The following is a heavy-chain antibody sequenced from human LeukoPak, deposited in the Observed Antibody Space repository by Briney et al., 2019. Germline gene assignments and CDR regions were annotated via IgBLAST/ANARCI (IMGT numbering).Heavy chain of an antibody. J-gene: IGHJ5*02. D-gene: IGHD1-26*01. V-gene: IGHV4-59*01. Sequence: SETLSLTCTVSGGSISSYYWSWVRQPPGKGLEWIGYIYYSGSTNYNPSLKSRVTISVDTSKNQFSLKLSSVTAADTAVYYCARDELSWELLPYSWFDPWGQGTLVTVSS. CDR3: ARDELSWELLPYSWFDP. CDR2: IYYSGST. CDR1: GGSISSYY.